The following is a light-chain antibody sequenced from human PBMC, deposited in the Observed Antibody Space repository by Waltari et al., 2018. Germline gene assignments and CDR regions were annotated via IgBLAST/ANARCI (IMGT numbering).Light chain of an antibody. CDR2: EVS. V-gene: IGLV2-8*01. Sequence: QSALTQPPSASGSPGQSVTISCTGTSSDVGGYNYVSWYQQHPGKAPKLLVYEVSKLPSGVPDRFSGSKSGNTASLTVSGLRAEDEADYYCSSYAGNNNVVFGGGTKLTVL. CDR3: SSYAGNNNVV. CDR1: SSDVGGYNY. J-gene: IGLJ2*01.